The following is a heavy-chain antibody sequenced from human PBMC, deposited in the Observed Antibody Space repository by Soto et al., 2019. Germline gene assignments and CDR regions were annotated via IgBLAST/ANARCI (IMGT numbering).Heavy chain of an antibody. D-gene: IGHD3-16*01. CDR2: IWYDGSNK. Sequence: QVQLVESGGGVVQPGRSLRLSCAASGFTFSSYGMHWVRQAPGKGLEWVAVIWYDGSNKYYADSVKGRFTISRDNSKNTLYLQMNSLRAEDTAVYYCARDFHDYIWGSYGLDAFDIWGKGTMVTVSS. J-gene: IGHJ3*02. CDR3: ARDFHDYIWGSYGLDAFDI. V-gene: IGHV3-33*01. CDR1: GFTFSSYG.